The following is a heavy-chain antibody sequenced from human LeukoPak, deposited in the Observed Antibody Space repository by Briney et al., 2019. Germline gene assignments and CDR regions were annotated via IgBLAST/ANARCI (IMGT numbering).Heavy chain of an antibody. CDR1: GGTFSSYA. Sequence: SVKVSCKASGGTFSSYAISWVRQAPGQGLEWMGGIIPIFGTLFYAPKSQDRVTINADESTGTAYMELSSLRSEDTAVYYCARDTNRDVVEEPPTHNDAFDIWGQGTMVTVSS. CDR2: IIPIFGTL. CDR3: ARDTNRDVVEEPPTHNDAFDI. J-gene: IGHJ3*02. D-gene: IGHD2-2*01. V-gene: IGHV1-69*01.